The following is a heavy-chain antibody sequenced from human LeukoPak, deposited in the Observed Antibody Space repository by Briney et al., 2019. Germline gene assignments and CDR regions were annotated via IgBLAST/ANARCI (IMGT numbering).Heavy chain of an antibody. CDR1: GFTFSSYA. CDR3: AKDREYYDSSGYS. Sequence: GGSLRLSCAASGFTFSSYAMSWVRQAPGKGLEWVSAISGGGGSTYYADSVKGRFTISRDNSKNTLYLQMNSLRAEDTAVYYCAKDREYYDSSGYSWGQGTLVTVSS. J-gene: IGHJ5*02. CDR2: ISGGGGST. V-gene: IGHV3-23*01. D-gene: IGHD3-22*01.